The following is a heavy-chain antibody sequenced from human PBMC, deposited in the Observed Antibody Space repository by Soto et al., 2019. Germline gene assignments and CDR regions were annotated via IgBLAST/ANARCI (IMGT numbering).Heavy chain of an antibody. V-gene: IGHV3-53*02. CDR2: IYSDGRT. Sequence: DVQLVETGGGLIQPGGSLRLSCADSGFIVSSSSMSWVRQAPGKGLEWVSVIYSDGRTYYADSVKGRFTISRDNSKNTLYLQMNSLSAEDTAVYYCARCSGWYGQCYFDCWGQGTLVTVSS. D-gene: IGHD6-13*01. CDR1: GFIVSSSS. CDR3: ARCSGWYGQCYFDC. J-gene: IGHJ4*02.